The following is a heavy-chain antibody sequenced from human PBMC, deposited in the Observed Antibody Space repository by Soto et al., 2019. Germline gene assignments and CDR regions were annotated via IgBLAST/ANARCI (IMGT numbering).Heavy chain of an antibody. CDR1: GGSFSGYF. D-gene: IGHD3-16*01. CDR2: INDSGST. Sequence: PSETLSLTCAVSGGSFSGYFWSWVRQSPDKGLEWIGEINDSGSTYYNPSFKSRLTLSVDTSRSQISLRLTSMTTADSAVYYCQGGDFWGQGTRVTVSS. J-gene: IGHJ4*02. CDR3: QGGDF. V-gene: IGHV4-34*01.